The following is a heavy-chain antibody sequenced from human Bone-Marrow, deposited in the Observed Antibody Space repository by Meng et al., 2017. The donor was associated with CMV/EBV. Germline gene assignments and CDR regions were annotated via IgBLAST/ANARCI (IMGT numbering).Heavy chain of an antibody. CDR2: ISGSGGST. CDR3: AKDRAIVVVPAAKGELFDY. D-gene: IGHD2-2*01. J-gene: IGHJ4*02. Sequence: GESLKISCEASGFNFDDYGMSWVRQAPGKGLEWVSAISGSGGSTYYADSVKGRFTISRDNSKNTLYLQMNSLRAEDTAVYYCAKDRAIVVVPAAKGELFDYWGQGTLVTVSS. V-gene: IGHV3-23*01. CDR1: GFNFDDYG.